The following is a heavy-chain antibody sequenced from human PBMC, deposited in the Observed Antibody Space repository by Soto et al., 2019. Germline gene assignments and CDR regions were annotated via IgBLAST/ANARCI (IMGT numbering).Heavy chain of an antibody. Sequence: SETLSLTCAVSGGSISSGGYSWSWIRQPPGKGLEWIGYIYHSGSTYYNPSLKSRVTISVDRSKNQFSLKLSSVTAADTAVYYCARVDSGYDLNIDYWGQGTLVTVSS. CDR2: IYHSGST. J-gene: IGHJ4*02. D-gene: IGHD5-12*01. V-gene: IGHV4-30-2*01. CDR3: ARVDSGYDLNIDY. CDR1: GGSISSGGYS.